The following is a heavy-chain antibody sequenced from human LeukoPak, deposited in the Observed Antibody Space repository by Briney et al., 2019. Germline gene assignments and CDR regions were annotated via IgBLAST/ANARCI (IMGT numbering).Heavy chain of an antibody. D-gene: IGHD2-15*01. CDR1: GFTFSSYG. V-gene: IGHV3-33*01. J-gene: IGHJ4*02. CDR3: ARTPGGCSGGSCYSGSFDY. CDR2: VWYDGSNK. Sequence: GGSLRPSCAASGFTFSSYGMHWVRQAPGKGLEWVAVVWYDGSNKYYADSVKGRFTISRDNSKNTLYLQMNSLRAEDTAVYYCARTPGGCSGGSCYSGSFDYWGQGTLVTVSS.